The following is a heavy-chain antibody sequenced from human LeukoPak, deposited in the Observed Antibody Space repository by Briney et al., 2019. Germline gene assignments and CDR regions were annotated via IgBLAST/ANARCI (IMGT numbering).Heavy chain of an antibody. CDR3: AKDMEYCGGDCSTGYFDL. D-gene: IGHD2-21*02. CDR1: GFTFDDYA. J-gene: IGHJ2*01. V-gene: IGHV3-43*02. Sequence: PGGSLRLSCAASGFTFDDYAMHWVRQAPGKGLEWVSLISGDGGSTYYADSVKGRFAISRDNSKNSLYLQMNSLRTEDTALYYCAKDMEYCGGDCSTGYFDLWGRGTLVTVSS. CDR2: ISGDGGST.